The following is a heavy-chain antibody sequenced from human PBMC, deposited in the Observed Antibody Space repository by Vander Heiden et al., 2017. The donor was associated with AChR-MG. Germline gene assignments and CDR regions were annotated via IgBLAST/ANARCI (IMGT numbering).Heavy chain of an antibody. Sequence: EVQLLESGGGLVQPGGSLRLSCAASGFTFSSYAMSWVRQAPGKGLEWVSAISGSGGRTYYADSVKGRFTISRDNSKNTLYLQMNSLRAEDTAVYYCATPLEGGGYSYGYPRLYGMDVWGQGTTVTVSS. V-gene: IGHV3-23*01. CDR3: ATPLEGGGYSYGYPRLYGMDV. D-gene: IGHD5-18*01. J-gene: IGHJ6*02. CDR1: GFTFSSYA. CDR2: ISGSGGRT.